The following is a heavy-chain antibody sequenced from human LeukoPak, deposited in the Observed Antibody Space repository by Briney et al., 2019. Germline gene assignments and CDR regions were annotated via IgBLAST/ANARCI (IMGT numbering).Heavy chain of an antibody. J-gene: IGHJ6*03. V-gene: IGHV4-4*09. D-gene: IGHD1-26*01. Sequence: PSETLSLTCPVSGGSISSYYWSWIRQPPGKGLEWIGYIYTSGSPNYNPSLKSRVTISVDTSKNQFSLKLSSVTAADTAVYYCARHVAQSGSYYMDVWGKGTTVTVSS. CDR1: GGSISSYY. CDR3: ARHVAQSGSYYMDV. CDR2: IYTSGSP.